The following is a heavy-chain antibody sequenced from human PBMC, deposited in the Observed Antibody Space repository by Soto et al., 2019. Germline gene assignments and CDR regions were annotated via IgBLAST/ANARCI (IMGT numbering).Heavy chain of an antibody. CDR3: ARDNYDILTGYYGTDY. CDR1: GGTFSSYT. J-gene: IGHJ4*02. D-gene: IGHD3-9*01. CDR2: IIPILGIA. V-gene: IGHV1-69*08. Sequence: QVQLVQSGAEVKKPGSSVKVSCKASGGTFSSYTISWVRQAPGQGLEWMGRIIPILGIANYAQKFQGRVTITADKSTSTAYMELSSLRSEDTAVYYCARDNYDILTGYYGTDYWGQGTLVTVSS.